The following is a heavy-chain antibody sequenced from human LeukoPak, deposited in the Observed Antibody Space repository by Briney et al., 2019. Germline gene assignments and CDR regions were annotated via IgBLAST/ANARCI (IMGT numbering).Heavy chain of an antibody. Sequence: ASVKVSCKVSGYRFTSYAFHWVRQAPGQRLEWMGWINAGNDDTEYSQKFQGRVTIIRDTSASTAYMELRSLTVEDTAVYYCARGCGADCPDTEYFQHWGQGTLVTISS. CDR2: INAGNDDT. D-gene: IGHD2-21*02. CDR1: GYRFTSYA. V-gene: IGHV1-3*01. CDR3: ARGCGADCPDTEYFQH. J-gene: IGHJ1*01.